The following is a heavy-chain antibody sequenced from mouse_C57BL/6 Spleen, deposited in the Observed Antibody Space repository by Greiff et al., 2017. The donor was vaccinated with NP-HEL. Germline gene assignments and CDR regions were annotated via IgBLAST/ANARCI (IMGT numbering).Heavy chain of an antibody. J-gene: IGHJ2*01. CDR1: GYTFTSYW. D-gene: IGHD1-1*01. Sequence: QVQLQQPGAELVKPGASVKLSCKASGYTFTSYWMQWVKQRPGQGLEWIGEIDPSDSYTNYNQKFKGKATLTVDTSSSTAYMQLSSLTSEDSAVYYCALSDSSDVRYWGQGTTLTVSS. CDR2: IDPSDSYT. CDR3: ALSDSSDVRY. V-gene: IGHV1-50*01.